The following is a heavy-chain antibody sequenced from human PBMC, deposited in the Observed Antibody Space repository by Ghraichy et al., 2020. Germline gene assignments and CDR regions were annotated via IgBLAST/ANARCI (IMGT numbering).Heavy chain of an antibody. CDR3: AGQAPYSPPVYGMDV. V-gene: IGHV4-39*01. CDR2: IFVGGST. CDR1: GGSILSDTYF. D-gene: IGHD5-18*01. J-gene: IGHJ6*02. Sequence: SETLSLTCTVSGGSILSDTYFWGWLRRPPGKGLEWIGCIFVGGSTHHKPSLKSRVTISADTSKNQVSLKVSSMTAADTADYYCAGQAPYSPPVYGMDVWGQGTPVTGSS.